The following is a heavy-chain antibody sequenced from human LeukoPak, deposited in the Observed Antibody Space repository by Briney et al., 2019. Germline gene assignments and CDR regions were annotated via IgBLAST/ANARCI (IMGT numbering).Heavy chain of an antibody. V-gene: IGHV1-69*04. CDR3: ARGSSSNWYLLDY. J-gene: IGHJ4*02. D-gene: IGHD6-13*01. CDR1: GGTFSSYA. Sequence: GASVKVSCKASGGTFSSYAISWVRQAPGQGLEWMGRIIPILGIANYAQKFQGRVTITADKSTSTAYMELSSLRSEDTAVYYCARGSSSNWYLLDYWGPGTLVTVPS. CDR2: IIPILGIA.